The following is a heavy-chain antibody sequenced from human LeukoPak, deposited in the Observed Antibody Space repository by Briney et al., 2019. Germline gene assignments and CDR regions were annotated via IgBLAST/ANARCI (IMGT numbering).Heavy chain of an antibody. CDR3: ARDFPPYSSSWYGLDY. D-gene: IGHD6-13*01. Sequence: ASVKVSCKASGYTFTSYDINWVRQATGQGLEWMGWMNPNSGNTGYAQKFQGRVTMTRNTSISTAYMELSSLRSEDTAVYYCARDFPPYSSSWYGLDYWGQGTLVTVSS. J-gene: IGHJ4*02. CDR2: MNPNSGNT. CDR1: GYTFTSYD. V-gene: IGHV1-8*01.